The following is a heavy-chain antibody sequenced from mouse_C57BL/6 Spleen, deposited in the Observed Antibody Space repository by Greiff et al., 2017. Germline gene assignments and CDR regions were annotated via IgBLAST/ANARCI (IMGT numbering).Heavy chain of an antibody. Sequence: VQLQQSVAELVRPGASVKLSCTASGFNIKNTYMHWVKQRPEQGLEWIGRIDAANGNTKYAPKFQGKATITADTSSNTAYLQLSSLTSEDTAIYYCARSIYYGNLYYYAMDYWGQGTSVTVSS. CDR3: ARSIYYGNLYYYAMDY. CDR1: GFNIKNTY. D-gene: IGHD2-1*01. CDR2: IDAANGNT. J-gene: IGHJ4*01. V-gene: IGHV14-3*01.